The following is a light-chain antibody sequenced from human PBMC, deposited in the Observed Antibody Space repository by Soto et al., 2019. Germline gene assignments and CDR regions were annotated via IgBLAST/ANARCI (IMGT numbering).Light chain of an antibody. CDR2: KAS. CDR1: QTISSW. V-gene: IGKV1-5*03. Sequence: DIPMTQSPSTLSGSVGDRVTINCRASQTISSWLAWYQQKPGKAPKLLIYKASTLKSGVPSRFSGSGSGTEFTLTISSLQPDDFATYYCQQYNSYSRTFGQGTKVDI. CDR3: QQYNSYSRT. J-gene: IGKJ1*01.